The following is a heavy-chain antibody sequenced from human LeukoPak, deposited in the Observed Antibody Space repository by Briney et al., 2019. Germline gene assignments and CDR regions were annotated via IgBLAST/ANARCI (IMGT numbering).Heavy chain of an antibody. V-gene: IGHV4-34*01. Sequence: SETLSLTCAVYGGSFSGYYWSWIRQPPGKGLEWIGEINHSGSTNYNPSLKSRVTISVDTSKNQFSLKLSSVTAADTAVYYCARGMRDYGDYRFDYWGQGTLVTVSS. D-gene: IGHD4-17*01. CDR1: GGSFSGYY. CDR2: INHSGST. CDR3: ARGMRDYGDYRFDY. J-gene: IGHJ4*02.